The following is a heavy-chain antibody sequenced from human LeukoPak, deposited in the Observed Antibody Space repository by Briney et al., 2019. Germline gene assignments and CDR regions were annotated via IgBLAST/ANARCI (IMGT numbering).Heavy chain of an antibody. V-gene: IGHV3-9*03. CDR2: ISWNSGSI. CDR3: AKASSNDAFDI. D-gene: IGHD2-2*01. Sequence: PGGSLRLSCAASGFTFDDYAMHWVRQAPGKGLEWVSGISWNSGSIGYADSVKGRFTISTDNAKNSLYLQMNSLRAEDMGLYYCAKASSNDAFDIWGQGKMVTVSS. J-gene: IGHJ3*02. CDR1: GFTFDDYA.